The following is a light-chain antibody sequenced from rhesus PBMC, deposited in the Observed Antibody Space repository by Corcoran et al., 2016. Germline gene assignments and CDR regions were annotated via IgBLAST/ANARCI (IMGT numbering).Light chain of an antibody. CDR2: YND. CDR3: GAWDDDLNGHI. V-gene: IGLV1-60*01. Sequence: QSVLTQPPSASEAARKTVTISCSGSNSNIGSNSVSWYQQLPGTAPKLLIYYNDQRASGVSDLFSGSKSGTSASLAISGLQPEDEADYYCGAWDDDLNGHIFGPGTRLTV. CDR1: NSNIGSNS. J-gene: IGLJ1*01.